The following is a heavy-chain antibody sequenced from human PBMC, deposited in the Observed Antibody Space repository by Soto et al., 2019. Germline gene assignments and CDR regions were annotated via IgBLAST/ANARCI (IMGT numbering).Heavy chain of an antibody. CDR2: ISESGGST. CDR3: AKKKGSGSPYFDY. Sequence: PGGSLRLSCAASGFTFSSYAMSWVRQAPGKGLEWVSSISESGGSTNYADSVRGRFTISRDNSKNTLYLQMNSLGAEDTAVYYCAKKKGSGSPYFDYWGQGTLVTVSS. V-gene: IGHV3-23*01. J-gene: IGHJ4*02. CDR1: GFTFSSYA. D-gene: IGHD6-19*01.